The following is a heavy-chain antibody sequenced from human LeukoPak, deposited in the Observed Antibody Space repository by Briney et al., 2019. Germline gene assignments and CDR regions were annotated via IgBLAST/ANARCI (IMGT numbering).Heavy chain of an antibody. CDR3: ARGRSYSSSWYDY. CDR2: IIPIFGTA. V-gene: IGHV1-69*05. J-gene: IGHJ4*02. D-gene: IGHD6-13*01. CDR1: GGTFSSYA. Sequence: GASVKVSCKASGGTFSSYAISWVRQAPGQGLEWMGGIIPIFGTANYAQKFQGRVTMTRDTSISTAYMELSRLRSDDTAVYYCARGRSYSSSWYDYWGQGTLVTVSS.